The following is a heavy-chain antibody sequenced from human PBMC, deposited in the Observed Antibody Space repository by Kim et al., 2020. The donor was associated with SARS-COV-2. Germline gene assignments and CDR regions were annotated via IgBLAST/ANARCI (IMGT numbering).Heavy chain of an antibody. CDR3: ARDEYSSSSEYYYGMDV. V-gene: IGHV4-59*01. J-gene: IGHJ6*02. Sequence: LKSRVTIAVDTSKNQFSLKLSSVTAADTAVDYCARDEYSSSSEYYYGMDVWGQGTTVTVSS. D-gene: IGHD6-6*01.